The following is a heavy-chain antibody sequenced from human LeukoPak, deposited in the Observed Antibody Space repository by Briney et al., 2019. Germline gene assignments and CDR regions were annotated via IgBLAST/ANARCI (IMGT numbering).Heavy chain of an antibody. V-gene: IGHV6-1*01. CDR3: ARSQSGRLYY. D-gene: IGHD3-3*01. CDR1: VDSVSSNSAA. Sequence: SQTLSLTCAISVDSVSSNSAAWNWIRQSPSRGLEWLGRKYYRSKWYNDYAVSTKTRITINTAAYKNLCTLQLNSVTPEDTAVYYCARSQSGRLYYWGQGTLVTVSS. CDR2: KYYRSKWYN. J-gene: IGHJ4*02.